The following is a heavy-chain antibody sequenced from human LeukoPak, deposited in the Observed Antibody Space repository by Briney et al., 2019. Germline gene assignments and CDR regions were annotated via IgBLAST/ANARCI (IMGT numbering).Heavy chain of an antibody. D-gene: IGHD1-26*01. Sequence: GGSLRLSCAASGFTFTIYTMSWVRQAPGKGLEWVSSISSSSYIYYADSVKGRFTISRDNAKNSLYLQMNSLRAEDTAVYYCARETVGATAPNWFDPWGQGTLVTVSS. CDR1: GFTFTIYT. J-gene: IGHJ5*02. CDR2: ISSSSYI. CDR3: ARETVGATAPNWFDP. V-gene: IGHV3-21*01.